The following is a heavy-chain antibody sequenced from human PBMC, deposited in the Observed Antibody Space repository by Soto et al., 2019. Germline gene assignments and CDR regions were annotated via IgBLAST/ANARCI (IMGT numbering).Heavy chain of an antibody. CDR3: ARDGGPGCSGGSCYSIDAFDI. D-gene: IGHD2-15*01. Sequence: SETLSLTCIVSGDSISSSSYYWVWIRQPPGKGREWIGSIYYSGTTNYNPSLESRVTISVDTSKNQFSLKLSSVTAADTAVYYCARDGGPGCSGGSCYSIDAFDIWGQGTMVTVSS. V-gene: IGHV4-39*07. CDR1: GDSISSSSYY. CDR2: IYYSGTT. J-gene: IGHJ3*02.